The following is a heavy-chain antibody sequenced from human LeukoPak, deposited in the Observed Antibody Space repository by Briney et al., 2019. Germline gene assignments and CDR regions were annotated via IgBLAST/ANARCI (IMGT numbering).Heavy chain of an antibody. CDR1: GFIFSDYY. CDR3: AREDNVWNLLYNYYMDV. CDR2: IDVRGDTA. Sequence: GGSLRLSCAASGFIFSDYYMTWIRQAPGKGLEWVAHIDVRGDTALYADSVKGRFTVSRDSANNSLYLQMNSLRAEDTAVYYCAREDNVWNLLYNYYMDVWGKGTTVTVS. D-gene: IGHD1-1*01. V-gene: IGHV3-11*01. J-gene: IGHJ6*03.